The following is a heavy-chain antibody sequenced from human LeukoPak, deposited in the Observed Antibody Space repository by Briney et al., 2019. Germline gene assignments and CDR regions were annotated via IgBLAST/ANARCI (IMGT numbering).Heavy chain of an antibody. D-gene: IGHD3-9*01. V-gene: IGHV3-23*01. CDR2: ISGSGGST. CDR1: GFTFSSYA. J-gene: IGHJ4*02. CDR3: AKAFYDILTGYYSAFDY. Sequence: GGSLRLSCAASGFTFSSYAMSWVRQAPGKGLEWVSAISGSGGSTYYADSMKGRFTISRDNSKNTLYLQMNSLRAEDTAVYYCAKAFYDILTGYYSAFDYWGQGTLVTVS.